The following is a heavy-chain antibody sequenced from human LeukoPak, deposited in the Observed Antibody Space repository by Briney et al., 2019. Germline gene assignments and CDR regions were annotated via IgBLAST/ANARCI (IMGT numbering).Heavy chain of an antibody. CDR1: GYTFTGYY. Sequence: GASVKVSCKASGYTFTGYYMHWVRQAPGQGLEWMGWINPNSGGTNYAQKFQGRVTMTRDTSISTAYMELSRLRSDDTAVYYCASQAAAAAYYYYYYMDVWGKGTTVTVSS. CDR2: INPNSGGT. J-gene: IGHJ6*03. V-gene: IGHV1-2*02. CDR3: ASQAAAAAYYYYYYMDV. D-gene: IGHD6-13*01.